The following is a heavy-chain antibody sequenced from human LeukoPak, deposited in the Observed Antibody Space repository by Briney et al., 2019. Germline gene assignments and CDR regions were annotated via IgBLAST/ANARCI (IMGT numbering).Heavy chain of an antibody. D-gene: IGHD3-16*01. CDR2: IKQDGSEK. V-gene: IGHV3-7*01. Sequence: GGSLRLSCAASGFTSSSYWMSWVRQAPGKGLEWVANIKQDGSEKYYVDSVKGRFTISRDNAKNSLYLQMISLRAEDTAVFYCARASKLRLGGLWHKYFDYWGQGTLVTVSS. J-gene: IGHJ4*02. CDR3: ARASKLRLGGLWHKYFDY. CDR1: GFTSSSYW.